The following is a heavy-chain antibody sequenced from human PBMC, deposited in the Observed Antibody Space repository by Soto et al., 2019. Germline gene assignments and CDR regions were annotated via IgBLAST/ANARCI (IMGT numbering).Heavy chain of an antibody. CDR1: GGSTSDNY. V-gene: IGHV4-59*08. Sequence: PSETLSLTCSVSGGSTSDNYWSWIRQPPGKGLEWIGYIYYGGSTYYNPSLKSRVTISVDTSKNQFSLKLSSVTAADTAVYYCARGPYYYDSSGPFDYWGQGTLVTVSS. J-gene: IGHJ4*02. CDR2: IYYGGST. D-gene: IGHD3-22*01. CDR3: ARGPYYYDSSGPFDY.